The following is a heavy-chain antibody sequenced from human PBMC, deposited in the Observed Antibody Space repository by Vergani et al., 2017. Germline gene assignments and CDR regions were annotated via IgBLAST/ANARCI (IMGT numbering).Heavy chain of an antibody. CDR3: ARPRGQGRYYYGMDV. CDR2: IYPGDSDT. J-gene: IGHJ6*02. CDR1: GYSFTSYW. Sequence: EVQLVQSGAEVKKPGESLRISCKGSGYSFTSYWIGWVRQMPGKGLEWMGIIYPGDSDTRYSPSSQGQVPISADKSISTAYLQWSSLKASDTAMYYCARPRGQGRYYYGMDVWGQGTTVTVSS. V-gene: IGHV5-51*01. D-gene: IGHD3-10*01.